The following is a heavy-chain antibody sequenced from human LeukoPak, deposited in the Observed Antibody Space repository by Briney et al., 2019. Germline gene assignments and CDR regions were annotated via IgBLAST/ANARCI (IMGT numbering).Heavy chain of an antibody. CDR1: GGSISSYY. D-gene: IGHD2/OR15-2a*01. J-gene: IGHJ3*02. CDR3: ARGRKIVPDASDI. Sequence: PSETLSLTCTVSGGSISSYYWSWIRQPPGKGLEWIGYIYYGGSTNYNPSLKSRVTISVDTSKNQFSLKLSSVTSADTAVYYCARGRKIVPDASDIWGQGTMVTVSS. CDR2: IYYGGST. V-gene: IGHV4-59*01.